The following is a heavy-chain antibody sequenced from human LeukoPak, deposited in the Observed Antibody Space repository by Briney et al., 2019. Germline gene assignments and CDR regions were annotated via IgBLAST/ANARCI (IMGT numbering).Heavy chain of an antibody. Sequence: SVKVSCKASGGTFSSYAISWVRQAPGQGLEWMGGIIPIFGTANYAQKFQGRVTITADESTSTAYMELSSLRSEDTAVYYCHLFGYYYDSSGSPNAFDIWGQGTMVTVSS. J-gene: IGHJ3*02. CDR3: HLFGYYYDSSGSPNAFDI. D-gene: IGHD3-22*01. CDR2: IIPIFGTA. CDR1: GGTFSSYA. V-gene: IGHV1-69*01.